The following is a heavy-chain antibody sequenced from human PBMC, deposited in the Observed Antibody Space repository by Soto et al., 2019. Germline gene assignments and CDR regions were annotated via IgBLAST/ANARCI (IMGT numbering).Heavy chain of an antibody. CDR1: GGSLSGGTNY. D-gene: IGHD3-16*01. CDR3: AREFPYYVSSDSYLDY. V-gene: IGHV4-61*01. Sequence: SETLSLTCTVSGGSLSGGTNYWSWVRQSPGKEMEWIGYIYDRGSTKYNPSLKSRITVTPDTSKNQFSLHLNSVTPEDTAVYYCAREFPYYVSSDSYLDYWGQGALVTVSS. CDR2: IYDRGST. J-gene: IGHJ4*02.